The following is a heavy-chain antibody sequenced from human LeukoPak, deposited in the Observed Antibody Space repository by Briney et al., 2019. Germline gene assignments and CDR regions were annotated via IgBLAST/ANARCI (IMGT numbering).Heavy chain of an antibody. CDR3: ARVDTVMAYYFDL. D-gene: IGHD5-18*01. V-gene: IGHV3-53*04. CDR2: IYSGGTT. Sequence: GGSLRLSCTASGFTVSTNCMTWVRQAPGKGLEWVSTIYSGGTTYYADSVMGRFTISRHNSRNTLYLQMNSLRAEDTAVYYCARVDTVMAYYFDLWGQGTLVTVSS. J-gene: IGHJ4*02. CDR1: GFTVSTNC.